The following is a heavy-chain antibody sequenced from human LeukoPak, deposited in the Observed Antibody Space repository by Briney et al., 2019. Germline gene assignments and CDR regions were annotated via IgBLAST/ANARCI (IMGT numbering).Heavy chain of an antibody. CDR3: ASRVDSSGYYYLDY. Sequence: SETLSLTCTVSGGSISSSSYYWGWIRQPPGKGLEWIGSIYYSGSTYYNPSLKSRVTISVDTSKNQFSLKLSSVTAADTAVYYCASRVDSSGYYYLDYWGQGTLVTVSS. CDR1: GGSISSSSYY. CDR2: IYYSGST. J-gene: IGHJ4*02. V-gene: IGHV4-39*07. D-gene: IGHD3-22*01.